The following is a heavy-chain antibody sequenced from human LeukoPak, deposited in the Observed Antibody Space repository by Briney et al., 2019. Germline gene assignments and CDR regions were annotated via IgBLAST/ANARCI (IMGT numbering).Heavy chain of an antibody. V-gene: IGHV4-34*01. Sequence: SETLSLTCAVYGGSFSGYYWSWIRQPPGKGLEWVVEINHSGSTNYNPSLKCGVTVSVDTPKNQFSLKLSSVTAEDTAVYYCASGWMITFGGVIVPDYWGQGSMVSVSS. CDR3: ASGWMITFGGVIVPDY. D-gene: IGHD3-16*02. CDR1: GGSFSGYY. CDR2: INHSGST. J-gene: IGHJ4*02.